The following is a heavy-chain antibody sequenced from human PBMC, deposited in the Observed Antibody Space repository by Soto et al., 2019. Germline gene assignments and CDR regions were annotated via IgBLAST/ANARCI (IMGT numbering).Heavy chain of an antibody. Sequence: QVQLVESGGGVVQPGRSLRLSCAASGFTFSSYGMHWVRQAPGKGLEWVAVISYDGSNKYYADSVKGRFTISRDNSKNTLYLQMNRLRAEDTAVYYCAKDLVRGVIISSRDIGFDYWGQGTLVTVSS. J-gene: IGHJ4*02. CDR3: AKDLVRGVIISSRDIGFDY. CDR1: GFTFSSYG. CDR2: ISYDGSNK. V-gene: IGHV3-30*18. D-gene: IGHD3-10*01.